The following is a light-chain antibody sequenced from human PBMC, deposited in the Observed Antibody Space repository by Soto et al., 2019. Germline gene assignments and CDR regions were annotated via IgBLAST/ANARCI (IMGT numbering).Light chain of an antibody. Sequence: QSALTQPRSVSGSPGQSVTISCTGTSSDVGGYNYVSWYQQHPGKAPKLMIYDVSKRPSGVPDRFSGSKSGNTASLTISGLQPEAEADYYCCSYAGSYTLGVFGGGTKLTVL. CDR2: DVS. CDR1: SSDVGGYNY. V-gene: IGLV2-11*01. J-gene: IGLJ2*01. CDR3: CSYAGSYTLGV.